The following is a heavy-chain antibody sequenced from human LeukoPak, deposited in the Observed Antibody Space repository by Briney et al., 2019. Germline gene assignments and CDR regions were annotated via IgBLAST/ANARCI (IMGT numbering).Heavy chain of an antibody. V-gene: IGHV3-9*01. Sequence: GRSLRLSCAASGFRFDDYAMHWVRQVPGKGLEWVSGITWNSGGIAYADSVKGRFTISRDNAKNSLYLQMNSLRAEDTAVYYCAKDGVPSRWFGRNYFDYWGQGTLVTVSS. CDR1: GFRFDDYA. J-gene: IGHJ4*02. CDR3: AKDGVPSRWFGRNYFDY. CDR2: ITWNSGGI. D-gene: IGHD3-10*01.